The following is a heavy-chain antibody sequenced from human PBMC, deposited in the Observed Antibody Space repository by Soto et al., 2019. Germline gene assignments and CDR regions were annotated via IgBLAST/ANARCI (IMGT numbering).Heavy chain of an antibody. CDR1: GFTFSSYS. V-gene: IGHV3-48*01. CDR3: ARGPYSYDYYMDV. CDR2: ISSSTSTI. Sequence: GGSLRLSCAASGFTFSSYSMNWVRQAPGKGLEWVSYISSSTSTIYYADSVRGRFTISRDNAKNSLYLQMNSLRAEDTAVYYSARGPYSYDYYMDVWGKGTTVTVS. D-gene: IGHD5-18*01. J-gene: IGHJ6*03.